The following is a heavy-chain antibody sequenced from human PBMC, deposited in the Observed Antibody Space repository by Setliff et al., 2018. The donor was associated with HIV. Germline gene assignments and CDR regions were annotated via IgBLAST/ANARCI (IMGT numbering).Heavy chain of an antibody. CDR3: ARGEVAATTWGDY. J-gene: IGHJ4*02. CDR1: GGSISSGDYY. CDR2: IYYSGST. D-gene: IGHD6-19*01. Sequence: PSETLSLTCTVSGGSISSGDYYWSWIRQPPGKGLEWIGYIYYSGSTYYNPSLKSRVTISVDTSKNQFSLKLSSVTAADTAVYYCARGEVAATTWGDYWGRGTLVTVSS. V-gene: IGHV4-30-4*08.